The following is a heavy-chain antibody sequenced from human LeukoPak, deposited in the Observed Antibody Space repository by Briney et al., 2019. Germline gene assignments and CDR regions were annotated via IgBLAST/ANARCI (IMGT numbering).Heavy chain of an antibody. CDR1: GGSFSGYY. CDR3: ARGIPKLQTYYDFWSGHPGWFDP. CDR2: INHSGST. J-gene: IGHJ5*02. Sequence: PSETLSLTCAVYGGSFSGYYWSWIRQPPGKGLEWIGEINHSGSTNYNPSLKSRVTISVDTSKNQFSLKLSSVTAADTAVYYCARGIPKLQTYYDFWSGHPGWFDPWGQGTLDTVSS. V-gene: IGHV4-34*01. D-gene: IGHD3-3*01.